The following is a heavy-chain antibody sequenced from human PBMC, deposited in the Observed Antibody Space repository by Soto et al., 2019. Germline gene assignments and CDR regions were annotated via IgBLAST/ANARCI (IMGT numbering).Heavy chain of an antibody. CDR1: GGSFSGHS. CDR3: STRAYDTNGYYRFDP. D-gene: IGHD3-22*01. CDR2: INHSGRV. J-gene: IGHJ5*01. Sequence: SETLSLTCAVYGGSFSGHSWAWIRQSPGKGLEWIGDINHSGRVNYSPSLKSRVTISLDTSKNQFSLTLSAVTAADTAMYYCSTRAYDTNGYYRFDPWGQGTLVTVS. V-gene: IGHV4-34*01.